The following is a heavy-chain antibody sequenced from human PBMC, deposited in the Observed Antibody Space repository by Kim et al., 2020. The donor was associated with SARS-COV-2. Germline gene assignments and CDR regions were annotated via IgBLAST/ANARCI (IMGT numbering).Heavy chain of an antibody. V-gene: IGHV1-8*01. CDR1: GYTFTSYD. J-gene: IGHJ4*02. Sequence: ASVKVSCKASGYTFTSYDINWVRQATGQGLEWMGWMNPNSGNTGYAQKFQGRVSMTRNTSISTAYMELSSLRSEDTAVYYCARRIVGAGTPLNYWGQGTLVTVSS. CDR3: ARRIVGAGTPLNY. CDR2: MNPNSGNT. D-gene: IGHD1-26*01.